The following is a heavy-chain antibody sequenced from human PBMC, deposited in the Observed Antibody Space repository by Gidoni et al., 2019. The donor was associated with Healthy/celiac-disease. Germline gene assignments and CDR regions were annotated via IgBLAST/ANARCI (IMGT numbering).Heavy chain of an antibody. CDR2: IYYSGST. D-gene: IGHD3-3*01. V-gene: IGHV4-59*01. J-gene: IGHJ4*02. CDR1: GVSISSYY. CDR3: ARAADYDFWSGYSY. Sequence: QVQLQESGPGLVKPSETLSLTCTVSGVSISSYYWSWIRQPPGKGLEWIGYIYYSGSTNYNPSLKSRVTISVDTSKNRFSLKLTSVTAADTAVYYCARAADYDFWSGYSYWGQGTLVTVSS.